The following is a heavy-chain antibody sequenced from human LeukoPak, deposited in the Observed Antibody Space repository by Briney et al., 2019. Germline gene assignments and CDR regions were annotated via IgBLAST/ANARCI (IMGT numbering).Heavy chain of an antibody. J-gene: IGHJ6*03. CDR2: IKQDGSEK. D-gene: IGHD3-10*01. V-gene: IGHV3-7*01. CDR1: GFTFSSYW. Sequence: GGSLRLSCAASGFTFSSYWMSWVRQAPGKGLEWVANIKQDGSEKYYVGSVKGRFTISRDNAKNSLYLQMNSLRAEDTAVYYCASGGSGKYYYMDVWGKGTTVTVSS. CDR3: ASGGSGKYYYMDV.